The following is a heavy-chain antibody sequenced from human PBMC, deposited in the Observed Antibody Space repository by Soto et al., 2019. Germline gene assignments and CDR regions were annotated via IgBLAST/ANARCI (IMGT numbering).Heavy chain of an antibody. CDR1: GGTFSSYA. V-gene: IGHV1-69*01. D-gene: IGHD3-10*01. CDR2: IIPIFGTA. Sequence: QVQLVQSGAEVKKPGSSVKVSCKSSGGTFSSYAISWVRQAPGQGLEWMGGIIPIFGTANYAQKFQGRVTITADESTSTAYMELSSLRSEDTAVYYCASRLDYYGESDYFDYWGQGTLVTVSS. J-gene: IGHJ4*02. CDR3: ASRLDYYGESDYFDY.